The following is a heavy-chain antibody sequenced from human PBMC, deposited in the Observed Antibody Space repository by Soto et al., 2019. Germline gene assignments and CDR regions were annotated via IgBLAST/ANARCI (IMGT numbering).Heavy chain of an antibody. V-gene: IGHV3-23*01. Sequence: GGSLRLSCAASGFTFSSYAMSWVRQAPGKGLEWVSAISGSGGSTYYADSVKGRFTISRDNSKNTLYLQMSSLRAEDTAVYYCAKVLVATMYYYYYMDVWGKGTTVTVSS. CDR1: GFTFSSYA. J-gene: IGHJ6*03. D-gene: IGHD5-12*01. CDR3: AKVLVATMYYYYYMDV. CDR2: ISGSGGST.